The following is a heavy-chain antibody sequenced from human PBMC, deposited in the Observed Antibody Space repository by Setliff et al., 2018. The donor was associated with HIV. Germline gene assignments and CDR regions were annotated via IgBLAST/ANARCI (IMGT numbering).Heavy chain of an antibody. D-gene: IGHD1-26*01. CDR2: FYTSGST. V-gene: IGHV4-4*07. CDR3: ARHRDGGTYPLDY. Sequence: PSETLSLTCTVSGGSINTYYWSWIRQPAGKGLEWIGRFYTSGSTNYNPSLKSRVTMSVDTSKNQFSLKLSSVTAADTAIYYCARHRDGGTYPLDYRGQGTLVTVSS. CDR1: GGSINTYY. J-gene: IGHJ4*02.